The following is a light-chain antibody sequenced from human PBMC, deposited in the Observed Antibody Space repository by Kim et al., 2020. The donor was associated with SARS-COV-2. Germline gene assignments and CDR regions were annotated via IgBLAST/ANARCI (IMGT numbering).Light chain of an antibody. J-gene: IGKJ1*01. CDR2: GAS. CDR1: QTISSR. Sequence: GDRVTITCRPSQTISSRLAWYQQRPGEAPSLLIYGASSLESGVPSRFSGSASGTEFTLTITSLQPEDFATYYCQQYYDYPWTFGQGTKV. CDR3: QQYYDYPWT. V-gene: IGKV1-5*03.